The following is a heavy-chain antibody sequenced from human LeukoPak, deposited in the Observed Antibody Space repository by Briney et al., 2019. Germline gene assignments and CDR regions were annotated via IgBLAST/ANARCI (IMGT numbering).Heavy chain of an antibody. Sequence: SETLSLTCTVSGGSISSHYWSWIRQPPGKGLEWIGYIYYSGSTNYNPSLKSRVTVSADTSKNQFSLKLSSVTAADTAVYYCARAGLLWFGELPTRGPFDPWGQGTLVTVSS. D-gene: IGHD3-10*01. J-gene: IGHJ5*02. V-gene: IGHV4-59*11. CDR2: IYYSGST. CDR1: GGSISSHY. CDR3: ARAGLLWFGELPTRGPFDP.